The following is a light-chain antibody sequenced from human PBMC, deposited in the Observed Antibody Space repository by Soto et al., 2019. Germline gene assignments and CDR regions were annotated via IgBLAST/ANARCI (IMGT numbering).Light chain of an antibody. CDR1: SSDFGYYSY. J-gene: IGLJ1*01. CDR2: DVS. CDR3: CSFAGSYTLYV. Sequence: SALTQPRSVSGSPGQSVTISCTGTSSDFGYYSYVSWFQQHPGKAPKLMIYDVSKRPSGVPDRFSGSKSGNTASLTVSGLQAEDEADYYCCSFAGSYTLYVFGTGTKVTVL. V-gene: IGLV2-11*01.